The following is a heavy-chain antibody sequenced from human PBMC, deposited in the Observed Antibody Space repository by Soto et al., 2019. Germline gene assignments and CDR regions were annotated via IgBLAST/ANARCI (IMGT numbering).Heavy chain of an antibody. V-gene: IGHV1-69*01. D-gene: IGHD2-2*01. CDR1: SRYP. CDR3: ARETNIVVVPAAIYYSYGMDV. J-gene: IGHJ6*02. CDR2: IIPIFGTA. Sequence: SRYPIGRLRMKKKQGLEWMGGIIPIFGTANYAQKFQGRVTITADESTSTAYMELSSLRSEDTAVYYCARETNIVVVPAAIYYSYGMDVWGQGTTVTVSS.